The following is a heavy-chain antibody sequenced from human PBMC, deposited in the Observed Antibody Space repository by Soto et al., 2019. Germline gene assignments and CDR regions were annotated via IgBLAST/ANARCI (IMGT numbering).Heavy chain of an antibody. Sequence: EEQLVESGGGLVKPGGSLRLSCAASGFTFSSYSINWVRQATGKGLEWVSSISSNSACIYYAASVKGRFTIARDNAKNSLSLQMSSLRAEDTAVYYCARSGYRITNGLWGQGTLVTVSS. CDR2: ISSNSACI. J-gene: IGHJ4*02. CDR3: ARSGYRITNGL. V-gene: IGHV3-21*02. CDR1: GFTFSSYS. D-gene: IGHD2-15*01.